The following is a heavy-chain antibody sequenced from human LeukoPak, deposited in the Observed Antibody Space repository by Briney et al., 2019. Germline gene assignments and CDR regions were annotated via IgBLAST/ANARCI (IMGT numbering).Heavy chain of an antibody. CDR3: ARGQVSLYDFWSGYFDY. J-gene: IGHJ4*02. CDR1: GGSISSGSYY. Sequence: SETLSLTCTVSGGSISSGSYYWSWIRQPAGKGLEWIGRIYTSGSTNYNPSLKSRVTISVDTSKNQLSLKLSSVTAADTAVYYCARGQVSLYDFWSGYFDYWGQGTLVTVSS. V-gene: IGHV4-61*02. D-gene: IGHD3-3*01. CDR2: IYTSGST.